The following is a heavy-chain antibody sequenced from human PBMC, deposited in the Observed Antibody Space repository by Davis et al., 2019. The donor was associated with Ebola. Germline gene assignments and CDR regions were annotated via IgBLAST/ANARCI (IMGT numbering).Heavy chain of an antibody. J-gene: IGHJ1*01. D-gene: IGHD3-16*01. CDR3: ARGIAGGTVTLGD. CDR2: IYSSGRT. Sequence: PGGSLRLSCAAPGFTVSSNYMSWVRQAPGKGLEWVAVIYSSGRTFYAGSVKGRFTISRDESDNTLYLQMDTLRTEVTAVYHCARGIAGGTVTLGDWGQGTLVTVSS. V-gene: IGHV3-66*02. CDR1: GFTVSSNY.